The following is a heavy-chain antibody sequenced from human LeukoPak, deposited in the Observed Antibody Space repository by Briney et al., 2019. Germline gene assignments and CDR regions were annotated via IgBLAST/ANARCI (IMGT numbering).Heavy chain of an antibody. CDR1: AFTFGNCW. CDR3: ARGSFALHVPVVGLHWFAP. D-gene: IGHD2-2*01. V-gene: IGHV3-74*03. J-gene: IGHJ5*02. Sequence: GGSLRLSCAASAFTFGNCWMHWVRQAPGKGLVWVSRIYSDDSCTSYAGSEKGRFTVSRDNAKNTLDLQMNSLRAEDTAVYYCARGSFALHVPVVGLHWFAPWGQGTLVTVSS. CDR2: IYSDDSCT.